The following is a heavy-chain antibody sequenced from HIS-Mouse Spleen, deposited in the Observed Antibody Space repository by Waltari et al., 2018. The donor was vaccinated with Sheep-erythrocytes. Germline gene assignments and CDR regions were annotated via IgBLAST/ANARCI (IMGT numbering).Heavy chain of an antibody. CDR2: IYSTGCT. Sequence: QVQLQESGPGLVKPSQTLSLTCTVSGGSISSGDYYWSWIRQPPGKGLAWIGYIYSTGCTYSNPSLKSRVTISVDTSKNQFSLKLSSVTAADTAVYYCARAPYYYDSSGYYYFDYWGQGTLVTVSS. J-gene: IGHJ4*02. CDR1: GGSISSGDYY. D-gene: IGHD3-22*01. CDR3: ARAPYYYDSSGYYYFDY. V-gene: IGHV4-30-4*01.